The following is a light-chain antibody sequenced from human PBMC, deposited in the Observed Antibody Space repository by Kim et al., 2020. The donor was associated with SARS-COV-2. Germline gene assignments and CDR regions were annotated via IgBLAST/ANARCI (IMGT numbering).Light chain of an antibody. CDR1: QDIRND. CDR3: LQHSTYPIT. J-gene: IGKJ5*01. Sequence: ASVGDRVPITCRASQDIRNDLGWYQQNPGRAPKRLIYGASSLQSGVPSRFSGSGSGTEFTLTITSVQPEDFAIYFCLQHSTYPITFGQGTRLEIK. CDR2: GAS. V-gene: IGKV1-17*01.